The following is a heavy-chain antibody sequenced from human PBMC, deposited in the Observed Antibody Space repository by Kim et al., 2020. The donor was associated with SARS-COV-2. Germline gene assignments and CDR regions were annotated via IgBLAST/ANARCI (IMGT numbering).Heavy chain of an antibody. CDR1: GFTFSSYS. CDR3: ARARVYYDILTGYPTNYYYYYGMDV. D-gene: IGHD3-9*01. Sequence: GGSLRLSCAASGFTFSSYSMNWVRQAPGKGLEWVSYISSSSSTIYYADSVKGRFTISRDNAKNSLYLQMNSLRDEDTAVYYCARARVYYDILTGYPTNYYYYYGMDVWGQGTTVTVSS. J-gene: IGHJ6*02. CDR2: ISSSSSTI. V-gene: IGHV3-48*02.